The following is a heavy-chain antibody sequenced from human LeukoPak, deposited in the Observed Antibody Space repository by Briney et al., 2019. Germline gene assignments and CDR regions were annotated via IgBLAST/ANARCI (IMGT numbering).Heavy chain of an antibody. J-gene: IGHJ3*02. CDR2: ISSSSSYI. D-gene: IGHD2-2*02. Sequence: GGSLRLSCAASGFTFSSYWMSWVRQAPGRGLEWVSSISSSSSYIYYADSVKGRFTISRDNAKNSLYLQMNSLRAEDTAVYYCASCSSTSCYTDAFDIWGQGTMVTVSS. CDR1: GFTFSSYW. V-gene: IGHV3-21*01. CDR3: ASCSSTSCYTDAFDI.